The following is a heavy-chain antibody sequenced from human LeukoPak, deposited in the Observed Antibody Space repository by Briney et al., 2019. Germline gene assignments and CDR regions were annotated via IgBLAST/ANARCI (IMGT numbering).Heavy chain of an antibody. V-gene: IGHV1-46*01. CDR3: ARDYYDSSGPLDY. Sequence: GASVKVSCKASGYTFTSYYMHWVRQAPGQGLEWMGIINPSGGSTSYAQKLQGRVTMTTDTSTSTAYMELRSLRSDDTAVYYCARDYYDSSGPLDYWGQGTLVTVSS. D-gene: IGHD3-22*01. CDR1: GYTFTSYY. CDR2: INPSGGST. J-gene: IGHJ4*02.